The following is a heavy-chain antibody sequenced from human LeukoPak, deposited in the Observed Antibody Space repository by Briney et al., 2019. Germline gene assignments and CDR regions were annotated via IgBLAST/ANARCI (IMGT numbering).Heavy chain of an antibody. D-gene: IGHD6-19*01. Sequence: GASVKVSCKASGYTFTSYGISWVRQAPGQGLEWMRWISAYNGNTNYAQKLQGRVTMTTDTSTSTAYMELRSLRSDDTAVYYCARVAGYSSGWYVYNWFDPWGQGTLVTVPS. CDR2: ISAYNGNT. V-gene: IGHV1-18*01. CDR3: ARVAGYSSGWYVYNWFDP. CDR1: GYTFTSYG. J-gene: IGHJ5*02.